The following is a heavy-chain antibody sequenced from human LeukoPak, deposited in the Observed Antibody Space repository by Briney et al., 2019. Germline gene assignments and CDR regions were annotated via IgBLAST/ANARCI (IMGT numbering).Heavy chain of an antibody. V-gene: IGHV4-38-2*02. D-gene: IGHD6-6*01. CDR3: ARRHVEYSSSSDPYYFDY. CDR2: IYHSGST. Sequence: SETLSLTCTVSGYSISSGYYWGWIRQPPGKGLEWIGSIYHSGSTNYNPSLKSRVTISVDTSKNQFSLKLSSVTAADTAVYYCARRHVEYSSSSDPYYFDYWGQGTLVTVSS. CDR1: GYSISSGYY. J-gene: IGHJ4*02.